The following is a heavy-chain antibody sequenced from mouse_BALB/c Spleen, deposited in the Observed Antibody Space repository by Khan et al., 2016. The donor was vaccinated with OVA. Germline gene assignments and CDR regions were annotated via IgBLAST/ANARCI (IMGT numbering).Heavy chain of an antibody. D-gene: IGHD2-1*01. V-gene: IGHV1S132*01. Sequence: QVQLQQSGAELVKPGASVKLSCKTSGYTFTSYWIQWVKQRPGQGLGWIGQLFPGTATTYYNDNFKGKATLTVDTSSSTAYMQRSSLTSEDSAVYFWARGYLGNYEFYSWGQGTLVTVSP. J-gene: IGHJ3*01. CDR3: ARGYLGNYEFYS. CDR2: LFPGTATT. CDR1: GYTFTSYW.